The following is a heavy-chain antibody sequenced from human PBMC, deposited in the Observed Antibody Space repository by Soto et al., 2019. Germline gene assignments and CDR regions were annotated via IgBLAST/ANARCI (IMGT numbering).Heavy chain of an antibody. D-gene: IGHD3-9*01. CDR1: GFTFRGSA. CDR2: VSYDGDDQ. Sequence: QVQLVESGGGVVQSGRSLRLSCAASGFTFRGSAMHWVRQAPGKGLEWVAFVSYDGDDQYYADSVKGRFTVSRDNSGNTLHLQMDSLRAEDTAFYYCARASYFSEKTAYYAKSFKWFDPWGQGTLVTVSS. CDR3: ARASYFSEKTAYYAKSFKWFDP. J-gene: IGHJ5*02. V-gene: IGHV3-30-3*01.